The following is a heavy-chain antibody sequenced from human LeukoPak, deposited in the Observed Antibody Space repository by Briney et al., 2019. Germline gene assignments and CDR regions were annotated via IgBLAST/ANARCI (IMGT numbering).Heavy chain of an antibody. V-gene: IGHV3-23*01. J-gene: IGHJ4*02. CDR2: ISGSGGST. CDR3: AKRPLAVAVSGPKGEFDY. D-gene: IGHD6-19*01. Sequence: GGSLRLSCAASGFTFSSYAMSWVRQAPGKGLEWVSAISGSGGSTYYADSAKGRFTISRDNSKNTLYLQMNSLRAEDTAVYYCAKRPLAVAVSGPKGEFDYWGQGTLVTVSS. CDR1: GFTFSSYA.